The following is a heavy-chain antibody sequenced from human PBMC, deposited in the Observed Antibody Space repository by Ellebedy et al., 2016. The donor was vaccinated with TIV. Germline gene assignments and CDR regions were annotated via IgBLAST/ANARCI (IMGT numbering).Heavy chain of an antibody. J-gene: IGHJ4*02. D-gene: IGHD6-13*01. CDR1: GYSFTDYW. CDR3: ATSAFYSRWYYFDY. CDR2: IYPGDSDT. Sequence: KVSCKGSGYSFTDYWIGWVRHMPGNGLEWMGIIYPGDSDTRYSPSFQGQVTISVDKSMSTAYLQWGSLKASDTAMYYCATSAFYSRWYYFDYWGQGTLVTVSS. V-gene: IGHV5-51*01.